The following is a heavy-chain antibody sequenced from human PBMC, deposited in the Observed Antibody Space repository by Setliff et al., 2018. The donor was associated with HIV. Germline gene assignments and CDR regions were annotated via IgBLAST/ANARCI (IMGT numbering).Heavy chain of an antibody. D-gene: IGHD1-26*01. CDR3: ARSTVGAGASFP. J-gene: IGHJ5*02. V-gene: IGHV4-4*02. Sequence: KTSETLSLTCAVSGGSISITNWWSWVRQPPGKGLEWIGEISHSGSTNYNPSLKSRVTMSVDTSKNQFSLRLTSLTAADTAIYYCARSTVGAGASFPWGRGSLVTVSS. CDR2: ISHSGST. CDR1: GGSISITNW.